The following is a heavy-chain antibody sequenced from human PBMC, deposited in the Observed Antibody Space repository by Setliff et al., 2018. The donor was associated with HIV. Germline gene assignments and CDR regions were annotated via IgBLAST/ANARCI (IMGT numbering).Heavy chain of an antibody. V-gene: IGHV3-23*01. J-gene: IGHJ3*02. CDR1: GFTFSSYA. CDR2: MSGSGGST. CDR3: ARAFGYHDFWSGYSGDEFDI. D-gene: IGHD3-3*01. Sequence: GGSLRLSCAASGFTFSSYATTWVRQAPGKGLEWVSVMSGSGGSTYSADSVKGRFTISRDSSKKTLYLQMNRLRSEDTAVYYCARAFGYHDFWSGYSGDEFDIWGQGTLVTVSS.